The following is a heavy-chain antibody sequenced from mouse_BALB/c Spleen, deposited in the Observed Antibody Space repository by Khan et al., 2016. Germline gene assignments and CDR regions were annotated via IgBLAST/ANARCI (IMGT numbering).Heavy chain of an antibody. J-gene: IGHJ2*01. D-gene: IGHD1-1*01. CDR1: GYSITSDYA. Sequence: EVQLQESGPGLVKPSQSLSLTCTVTGYSITSDYAWNWIRQFPGNKLEWMGYISYSGSTSYNPPLKSRISITRDTSKNQFFLQLNSVTTEDTATYYCARSRTTRYFDYWGQGTTLTVSS. V-gene: IGHV3-2*02. CDR2: ISYSGST. CDR3: ARSRTTRYFDY.